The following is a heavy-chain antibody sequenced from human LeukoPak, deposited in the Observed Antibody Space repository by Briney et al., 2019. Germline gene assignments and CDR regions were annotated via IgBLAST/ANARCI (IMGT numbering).Heavy chain of an antibody. V-gene: IGHV3-11*01. Sequence: GGSLRLSCAASGFTFSDYYMSWIRQAPGKGLEWVSYISGSNSNIQYADTVKGRFTISRDNAKNALYLQMNSLGVEDTAVYYCARDSQTHYNDNWFGPWGQGTLVTVSS. D-gene: IGHD3-10*01. CDR2: ISGSNSNI. CDR3: ARDSQTHYNDNWFGP. J-gene: IGHJ5*02. CDR1: GFTFSDYY.